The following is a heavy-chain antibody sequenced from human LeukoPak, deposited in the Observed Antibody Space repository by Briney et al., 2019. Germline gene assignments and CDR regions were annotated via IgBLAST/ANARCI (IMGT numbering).Heavy chain of an antibody. V-gene: IGHV3-66*01. CDR2: IYSGGST. Sequence: GGSLRLSCAASGFTVSSNYMSWVRQAPGKGLEWVSVIYSGGSTYYADSLKGRFTISRDNSKNTLYLKMNSLRAEDTAVYYCARNLWFGDNPYYYYYYMDVWGKGTTVTISS. CDR1: GFTVSSNY. D-gene: IGHD3-10*01. J-gene: IGHJ6*03. CDR3: ARNLWFGDNPYYYYYYMDV.